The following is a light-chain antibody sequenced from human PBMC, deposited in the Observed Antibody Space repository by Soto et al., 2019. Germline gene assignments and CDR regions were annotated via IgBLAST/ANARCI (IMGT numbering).Light chain of an antibody. CDR2: EVS. CDR1: SSDVGGYNY. CDR3: SSYAGSNNYV. J-gene: IGLJ1*01. Sequence: QCVLTHPPSASGSAGQAVTIACTGTSSDVGGYNYVSWYQQHPGKAPKLMIYEVSKRPSGVPDRFSGSKSGNTASLTVSGLQAEDEADYYCSSYAGSNNYVFGTGTKVTVL. V-gene: IGLV2-8*01.